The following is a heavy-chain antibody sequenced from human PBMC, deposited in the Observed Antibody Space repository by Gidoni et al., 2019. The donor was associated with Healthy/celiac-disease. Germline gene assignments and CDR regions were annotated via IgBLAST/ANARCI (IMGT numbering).Heavy chain of an antibody. CDR3: AKAPSASPRYYYGMDV. V-gene: IGHV3-23*01. D-gene: IGHD2-2*01. CDR1: GFTFSSYA. J-gene: IGHJ6*02. CDR2: ISGSGGST. Sequence: EVQLLESGGGLVQPGGSLRLSCAASGFTFSSYAMSWVRQAPGKGLEWVSAISGSGGSTYYADSVKGRFTISRDNSKNTLYLQMNSLRAEDTAVYYCAKAPSASPRYYYGMDVWGQGTTVTVSS.